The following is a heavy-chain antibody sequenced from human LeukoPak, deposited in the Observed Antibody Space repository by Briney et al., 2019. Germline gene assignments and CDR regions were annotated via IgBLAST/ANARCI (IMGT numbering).Heavy chain of an antibody. CDR2: INHSGST. D-gene: IGHD5-18*01. CDR3: ARYSYGNFDY. J-gene: IGHJ4*02. Sequence: SETLSLTCAVYGGSFSGYHWSWIRQPPGKGLEWIGEINHSGSTNYNPSLKSRVTISVDTSKNQFSLKLSSVTAADTAVYYCARYSYGNFDYWGQGTLVTVSS. CDR1: GGSFSGYH. V-gene: IGHV4-34*01.